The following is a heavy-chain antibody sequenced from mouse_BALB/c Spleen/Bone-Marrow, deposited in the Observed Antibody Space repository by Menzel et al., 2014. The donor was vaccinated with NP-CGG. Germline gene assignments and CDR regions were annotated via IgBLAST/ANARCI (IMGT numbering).Heavy chain of an antibody. CDR2: ISSGGTYT. CDR3: ARQWFAY. CDR1: GFTFSSYA. J-gene: IGHJ3*01. V-gene: IGHV5-9-3*01. Sequence: EVHLVESGGGLVKPGGSLKLSCAASGFTFSSYAMSWVRQTPEKRLEWVATISSGGTYTYYPDSVKGRFTISRGDAKNTLYLQMSSLRSEDTAMYYCARQWFAYWGQGTLVTVSA.